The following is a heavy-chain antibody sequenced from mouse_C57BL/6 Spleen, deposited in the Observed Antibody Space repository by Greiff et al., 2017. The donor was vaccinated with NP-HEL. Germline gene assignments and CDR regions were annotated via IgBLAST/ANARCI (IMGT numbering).Heavy chain of an antibody. J-gene: IGHJ4*01. CDR1: GYTFTSYW. CDR3: ARTDYDGYYDYAMDY. V-gene: IGHV1-50*01. D-gene: IGHD2-3*01. Sequence: QVQLQQPGAELVKPGASVKLSCKASGYTFTSYWMQWVKQRPGQGLEWIGEINPSTGGTTYNQKFKAKATLTVDKSSSTAYMQLKSLTSEDSAVYYCARTDYDGYYDYAMDYWGQGTSVTVSS. CDR2: INPSTGGT.